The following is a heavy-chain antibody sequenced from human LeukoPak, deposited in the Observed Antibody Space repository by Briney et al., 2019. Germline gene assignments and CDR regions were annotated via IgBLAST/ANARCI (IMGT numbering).Heavy chain of an antibody. J-gene: IGHJ4*02. V-gene: IGHV3-21*01. Sequence: GGSLRLSCAASGFTFSSYSMNWVRQAPGKGLEWVSSISSSSSYIYYADSVKGRFTISRDNAKNSLYLQMNSLRAEDTAVYYCAREQSYGGNSALWGQGTLVTVSS. CDR3: AREQSYGGNSAL. CDR1: GFTFSSYS. D-gene: IGHD4-23*01. CDR2: ISSSSSYI.